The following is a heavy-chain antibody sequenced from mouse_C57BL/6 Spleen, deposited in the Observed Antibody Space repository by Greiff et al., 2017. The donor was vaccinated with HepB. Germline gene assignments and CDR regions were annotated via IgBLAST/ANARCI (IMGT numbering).Heavy chain of an antibody. J-gene: IGHJ3*01. CDR2: IYPRSGNT. D-gene: IGHD3-2*02. V-gene: IGHV1-81*01. CDR1: GYTFTSYG. CDR3: ARNLDSSGYGAY. Sequence: VQLQQSGAELARPGASVKLSCKASGYTFTSYGISWVKQRTGQGLEWIGEIYPRSGNTYYNEKFKGKATLTADKSSSTAYMELRSLTSEDSAVYFCARNLDSSGYGAYWGQGTLVTVSA.